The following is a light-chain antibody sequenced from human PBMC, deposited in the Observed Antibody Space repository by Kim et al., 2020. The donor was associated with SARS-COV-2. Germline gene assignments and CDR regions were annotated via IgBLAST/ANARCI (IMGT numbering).Light chain of an antibody. CDR2: GAS. V-gene: IGKV3-15*01. J-gene: IGKJ2*01. CDR3: QQYNNWPLT. Sequence: VTLWERATLSCRASQSVSSNLAWYQQKPGQAPRILIYGASTRATGIPARFSGSGSGTEFTLTISSLQSEDFAVYYCQQYNNWPLTFGQGTKLEI. CDR1: QSVSSN.